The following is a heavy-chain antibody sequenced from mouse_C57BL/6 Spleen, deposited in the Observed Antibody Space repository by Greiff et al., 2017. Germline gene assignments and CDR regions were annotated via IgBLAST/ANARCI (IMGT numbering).Heavy chain of an antibody. J-gene: IGHJ2*01. CDR3: ARYYGSSLFDY. D-gene: IGHD1-1*01. V-gene: IGHV3-6*01. Sequence: EVKLVESGPGLVKPSQSLSLTCSVTGYSITSGYYWNWIRQFPGNKLEWMGYISYDGSNNYNPSLKNRISITRDTSKNQFFLKLNSVTTEDTATYYCARYYGSSLFDYWGQGTTLTVSS. CDR1: GYSITSGYY. CDR2: ISYDGSN.